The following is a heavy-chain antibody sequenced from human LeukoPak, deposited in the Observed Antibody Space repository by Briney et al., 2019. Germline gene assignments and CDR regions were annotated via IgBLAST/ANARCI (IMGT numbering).Heavy chain of an antibody. J-gene: IGHJ4*02. Sequence: GGSLRLSCAASGFTFSSYWMHWVRQAPGKGLVWVSRINSDGSSTSYADSVKGRFTISRDNAKNTLYLQMNSLRAEDMAVYYCARGGYSYGSTPQYWGQGTLVTVSS. CDR1: GFTFSSYW. CDR3: ARGGYSYGSTPQY. V-gene: IGHV3-74*01. D-gene: IGHD5-18*01. CDR2: INSDGSST.